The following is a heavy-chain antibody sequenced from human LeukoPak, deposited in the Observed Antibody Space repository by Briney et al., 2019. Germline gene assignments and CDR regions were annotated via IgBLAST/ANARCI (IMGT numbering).Heavy chain of an antibody. Sequence: SVKVSCKASGFTFISSAVQWVRQARGQRLEWIGWIVVGSGNTNYAQKFHKRVTITRDMSTSTAYMELSSLRSEDTAVYYCAAESSRDDGFDIWGQGTMVPVSS. J-gene: IGHJ3*02. CDR3: AAESSRDDGFDI. CDR2: IVVGSGNT. CDR1: GFTFISSA. V-gene: IGHV1-58*01. D-gene: IGHD3-16*02.